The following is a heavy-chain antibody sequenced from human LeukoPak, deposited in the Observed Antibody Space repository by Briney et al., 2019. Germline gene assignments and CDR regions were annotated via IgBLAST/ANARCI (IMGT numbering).Heavy chain of an antibody. CDR3: ARDFGARGWLDY. D-gene: IGHD6-19*01. CDR2: ITGHSSTI. Sequence: PGGSLRLSCAASGFTFSSYSMNWVRQAPGKGLEWVSYITGHSSTIYYADSVKGRFTISRDNAQNSLYLQMNSLRAEDTAVYYCARDFGARGWLDYWGQGTLVTVSS. J-gene: IGHJ4*02. CDR1: GFTFSSYS. V-gene: IGHV3-48*01.